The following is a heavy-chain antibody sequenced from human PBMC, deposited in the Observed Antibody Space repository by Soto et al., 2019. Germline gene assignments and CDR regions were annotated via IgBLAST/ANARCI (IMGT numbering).Heavy chain of an antibody. Sequence: QVQLVQSGAEVKKPGSSVKVSCKASGGTFSSYTISWVRQAPGQGLEWMGRIIPILGIVNYAQKFQGRVTITADKSTSTAYMELSSLRSEDTAVYYCARGAVAGLVYFDYWGQGTLVTVSS. CDR2: IIPILGIV. D-gene: IGHD6-19*01. J-gene: IGHJ4*02. CDR3: ARGAVAGLVYFDY. CDR1: GGTFSSYT. V-gene: IGHV1-69*02.